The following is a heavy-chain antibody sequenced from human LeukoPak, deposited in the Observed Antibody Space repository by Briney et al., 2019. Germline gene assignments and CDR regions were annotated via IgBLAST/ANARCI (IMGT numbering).Heavy chain of an antibody. V-gene: IGHV1-18*01. CDR2: ISAYNGNT. CDR3: ARRGIARNFYYYMDV. Sequence: ASVKVSCKASGYTFTSYGISWVRQAPGQGLEWMGWISAYNGNTNYAQKLQGRVTMTTDTSTSTAYMELRSLRSDDTAVYYCARRGIARNFYYYMDVWGTGTTVTVSS. D-gene: IGHD6-13*01. J-gene: IGHJ6*03. CDR1: GYTFTSYG.